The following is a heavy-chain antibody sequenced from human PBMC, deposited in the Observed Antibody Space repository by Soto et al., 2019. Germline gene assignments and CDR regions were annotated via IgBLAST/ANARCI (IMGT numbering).Heavy chain of an antibody. CDR1: GFSFSTYA. D-gene: IGHD2-2*01. V-gene: IGHV3-23*01. CDR2: ISASGATT. CDR3: AKWTDTVVEAALAGGAFDI. Sequence: SCAASGFSFSTYALTWVRQVPGKGLEWVSGISASGATTYYADSVKGRFTISRDNSKNTVFLHMTSLRAEDTALYYCAKWTDTVVEAALAGGAFDIWGQGTTVTVS. J-gene: IGHJ3*02.